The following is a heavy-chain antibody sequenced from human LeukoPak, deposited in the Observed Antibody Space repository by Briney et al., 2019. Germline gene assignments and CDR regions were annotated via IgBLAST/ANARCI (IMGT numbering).Heavy chain of an antibody. CDR3: AASQVDTTMVIGFADRP. CDR2: ISAYNGNT. V-gene: IGHV1-18*01. Sequence: ASVKVSCKASGYTFTSYGISWVRQAPGQGLEWMGWISAYNGNTNYAQKLQGRVTMTTDTSTSTAYMELSSLRSEDTAVYYCAASQVDTTMVIGFADRPWGQGTLVTVSS. J-gene: IGHJ5*02. CDR1: GYTFTSYG. D-gene: IGHD5-18*01.